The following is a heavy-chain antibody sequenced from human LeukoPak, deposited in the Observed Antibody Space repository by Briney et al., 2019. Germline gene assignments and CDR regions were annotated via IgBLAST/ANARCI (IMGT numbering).Heavy chain of an antibody. J-gene: IGHJ5*02. CDR3: ARDSLIVVVPAAILESGWFDP. CDR2: IYTSGST. D-gene: IGHD2-2*02. Sequence: SQTLSLTCTVSGGSISSGSYYWSWIRQPAGKGLEWIGRIYTSGSTNYNPSLKSRVTISVDTSKNQFTLKLSSVTAADTAVYYCARDSLIVVVPAAILESGWFDPWGQGTLVTVSS. CDR1: GGSISSGSYY. V-gene: IGHV4-61*02.